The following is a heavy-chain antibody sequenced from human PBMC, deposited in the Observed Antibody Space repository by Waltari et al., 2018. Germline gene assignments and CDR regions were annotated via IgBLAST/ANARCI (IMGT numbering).Heavy chain of an antibody. CDR2: ISGPALTT. Sequence: EVQLLESGGGLVQPGGSLRLSCSASEFPFNSSAITWVRQAPGKGLEWVSSISGPALTTFYADSVKGRFSVSRDNSKNTLYLQINGLRADDTAVYYCAKAGGIAAAEFQFDFWGRGTLVTVSS. CDR3: AKAGGIAAAEFQFDF. CDR1: EFPFNSSA. V-gene: IGHV3-23*01. D-gene: IGHD6-13*01. J-gene: IGHJ4*02.